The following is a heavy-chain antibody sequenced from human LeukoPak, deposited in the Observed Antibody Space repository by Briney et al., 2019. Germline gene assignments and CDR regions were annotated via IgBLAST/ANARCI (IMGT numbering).Heavy chain of an antibody. J-gene: IGHJ5*02. V-gene: IGHV1-8*02. CDR2: MNPNSGNA. CDR3: ARGLRWSRNWFDP. D-gene: IGHD5-24*01. Sequence: ASVKVSCKASGYTFTSYGISWVRQATGQGLEWMGWMNPNSGNAAYAQKFQGRVTMTRNTSITTAYMELSSLRSEDTAVYYCARGLRWSRNWFDPWGQGTLVTVSS. CDR1: GYTFTSYG.